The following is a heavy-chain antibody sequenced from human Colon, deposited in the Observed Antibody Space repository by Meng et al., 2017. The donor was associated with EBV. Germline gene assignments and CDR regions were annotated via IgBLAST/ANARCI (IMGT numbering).Heavy chain of an antibody. J-gene: IGHJ5*02. D-gene: IGHD3-10*01. CDR3: ARRGPSGNFSP. Sequence: QVPLQQGGEGLLKPSETLSRSCAVYGGSFRDYYWTWIRHPPGKGLEWIGEIDHRGNTKYNPSLKSRVTISLDTSKKQFSLKVSSVTAADSAVYYCARRGPSGNFSPWSQGALVTVSS. CDR1: GGSFRDYY. V-gene: IGHV4-34*01. CDR2: IDHRGNT.